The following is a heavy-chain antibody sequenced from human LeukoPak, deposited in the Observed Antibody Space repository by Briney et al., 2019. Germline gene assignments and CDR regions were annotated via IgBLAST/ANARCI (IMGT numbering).Heavy chain of an antibody. Sequence: GGSLRLSCAASGFTFSSHSMNWVRQAPGKGLEWVSYISSSSSTIYYADSVKGRFTISKDNAKNSLYLQMNSLRAEDTALYHCARNNGMDVWGQGTTVIVSS. CDR3: ARNNGMDV. CDR1: GFTFSSHS. CDR2: ISSSSSTI. J-gene: IGHJ6*02. V-gene: IGHV3-48*04.